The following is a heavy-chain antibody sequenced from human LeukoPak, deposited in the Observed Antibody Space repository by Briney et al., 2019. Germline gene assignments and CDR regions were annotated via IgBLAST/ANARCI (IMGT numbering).Heavy chain of an antibody. J-gene: IGHJ4*02. CDR1: GGSISRYY. CDR3: ARRAYSSGYYFFVF. V-gene: IGHV4-59*01. CDR2: IYYSGST. Sequence: PAETLSLTCTVSGGSISRYYWSWLRQPPGKGPEWMGYIYYSGSTNYNPSVTSRVTISIETSKNQLPRNLSTVTAADRGVYHCARRAYSSGYYFFVFGGRGPVVRVS. D-gene: IGHD3-22*01.